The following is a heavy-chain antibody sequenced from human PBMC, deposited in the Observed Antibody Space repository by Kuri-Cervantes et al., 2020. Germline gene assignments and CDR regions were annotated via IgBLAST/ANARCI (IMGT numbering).Heavy chain of an antibody. CDR3: ARVYCSSTSCYGAYYYYDMDV. CDR2: ISYDGGNK. CDR1: GFTFDDYA. Sequence: GGSLRLSCAASGFTFDDYAMHWVRQAPGKGLEWVAVISYDGGNKYYADSVKGRFTISRDNSKNTLYLQMNSLRAEDTAVYYCARVYCSSTSCYGAYYYYDMDVWGQGTTVTVSS. D-gene: IGHD2-2*01. J-gene: IGHJ6*02. V-gene: IGHV3-30-3*01.